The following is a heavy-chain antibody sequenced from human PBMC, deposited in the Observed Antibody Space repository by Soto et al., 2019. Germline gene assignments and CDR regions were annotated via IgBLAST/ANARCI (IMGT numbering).Heavy chain of an antibody. Sequence: GGSLRLSCAASGFTFSGYWMSWVRQAPGKGLEWVANIKQDGSEKDYVDSVKGRFTISRDNAQNSLYLQMNSLRAEDTAVYYCARDFFGCGGGSCYSSYFDHWGQGTLVTVSS. J-gene: IGHJ4*02. CDR2: IKQDGSEK. D-gene: IGHD2-15*01. V-gene: IGHV3-7*01. CDR1: GFTFSGYW. CDR3: ARDFFGCGGGSCYSSYFDH.